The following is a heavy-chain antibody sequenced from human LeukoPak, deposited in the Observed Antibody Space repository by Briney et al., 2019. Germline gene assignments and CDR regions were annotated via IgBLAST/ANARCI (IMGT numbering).Heavy chain of an antibody. D-gene: IGHD2/OR15-2a*01. V-gene: IGHV3-21*01. CDR2: ISSSTTYI. CDR1: GFTFRSYS. Sequence: MTGGSLRLSCAASGFTFRSYSMTWVRQAPGKGLEWVSSISSSTTYIYYADSVKGRFTISRDNAMNSLYLQMNSLRGEDTAVYYCARPSTRSTSYYFYYYGMDVWGQGTTVTVSS. J-gene: IGHJ6*02. CDR3: ARPSTRSTSYYFYYYGMDV.